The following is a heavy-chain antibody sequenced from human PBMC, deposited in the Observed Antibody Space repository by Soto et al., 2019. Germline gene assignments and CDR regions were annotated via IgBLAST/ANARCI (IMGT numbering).Heavy chain of an antibody. CDR3: ATDRGFGGGHDMDV. J-gene: IGHJ6*02. Sequence: EVQLLESGGDLVQPGGSLRLSCEASGFTFSNYAMSWVRQAPGKGLEWVTGISARGGTTYYVDSVKGRFTISRDNSKNTLYLQMNALRAEDRAVYDCATDRGFGGGHDMDVWGQGTTVTVSS. CDR2: ISARGGTT. V-gene: IGHV3-23*01. CDR1: GFTFSNYA. D-gene: IGHD3-10*01.